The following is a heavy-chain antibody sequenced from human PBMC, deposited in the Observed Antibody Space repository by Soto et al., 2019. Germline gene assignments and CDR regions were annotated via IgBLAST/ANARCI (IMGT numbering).Heavy chain of an antibody. D-gene: IGHD4-4*01. J-gene: IGHJ6*02. CDR3: ARRKDYRYGMDV. CDR1: GDSVSSISGA. V-gene: IGHV6-1*01. CDR2: TYYRSKWYN. Sequence: PSQTLSLTCAISGDSVSSISGAWNWIRQSPSRGLEWLGRTYYRSKWYNDYAVSVKSRITISPDTSKNQFSLQLNSVTPEDTAVYYCARRKDYRYGMDVWGQGTMVTVS.